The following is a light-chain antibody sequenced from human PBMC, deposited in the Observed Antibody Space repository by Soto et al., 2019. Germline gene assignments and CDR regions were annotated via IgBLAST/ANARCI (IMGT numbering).Light chain of an antibody. J-gene: IGKJ1*01. CDR2: AAS. CDR1: QSISSY. V-gene: IGKV1-39*01. Sequence: DIQMTQSPSSLSASFGDRVTITCGASQSISSYLNWYQQKPGKAPKLLIYAASSLQSGVPSRFSGSGYGTDFNLTVSSLQTEDFATYYCQQSYSTPWTFGQGTKVDIK. CDR3: QQSYSTPWT.